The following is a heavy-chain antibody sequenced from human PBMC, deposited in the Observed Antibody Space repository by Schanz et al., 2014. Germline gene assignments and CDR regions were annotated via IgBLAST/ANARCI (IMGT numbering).Heavy chain of an antibody. V-gene: IGHV1-69*08. D-gene: IGHD3-10*01. Sequence: QVQLVQSGAEVKKPGSSVKVSCTASGGTFSSYTISWIRQAPGQGLEWMGRIIPSGGGTSYALRFQDRVTVTRDTSRSTVYMELSSLRSEDTAVYYCARGSPENMIRGELDYWGQGTLVTVSS. J-gene: IGHJ4*02. CDR2: IIPSGGGT. CDR3: ARGSPENMIRGELDY. CDR1: GGTFSSYT.